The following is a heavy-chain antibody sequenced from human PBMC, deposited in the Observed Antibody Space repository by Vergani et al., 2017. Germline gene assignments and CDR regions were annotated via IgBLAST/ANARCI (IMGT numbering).Heavy chain of an antibody. J-gene: IGHJ4*02. CDR1: GFTVSSNY. V-gene: IGHV3-53*01. CDR2: LYSGGRT. Sequence: EVQLVESGGGLIQPGGSLRLSCAASGFTVSSNYMSWVRQAPGKGLEWVSVLYSGGRTYYADSVKGRFTISRDNSKNTLDLQMNSLRAEDTAVYYCTRAPWGGTGYXFDYWGQGTLVSVSS. CDR3: TRAPWGGTGYXFDY. D-gene: IGHD1-26*01.